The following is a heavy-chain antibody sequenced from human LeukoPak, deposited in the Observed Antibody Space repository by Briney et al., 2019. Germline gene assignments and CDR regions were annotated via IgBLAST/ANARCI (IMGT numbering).Heavy chain of an antibody. V-gene: IGHV3-11*04. CDR2: ISSSGSTI. CDR3: AKEPIAAAGTNYYYYMDV. Sequence: GGSLRLSCAASGFTFSDYYMSWIRQAPGKGLEWVSYISSSGSTIYYADSVKGRFTISRDNAKNSLYLQMNSLRAVDTAVYYCAKEPIAAAGTNYYYYMDVWGKGTTVTISS. J-gene: IGHJ6*03. CDR1: GFTFSDYY. D-gene: IGHD6-13*01.